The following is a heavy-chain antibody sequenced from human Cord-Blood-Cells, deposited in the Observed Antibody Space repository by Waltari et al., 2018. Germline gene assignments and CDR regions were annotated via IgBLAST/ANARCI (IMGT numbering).Heavy chain of an antibody. J-gene: IGHJ4*02. CDR1: GGSFSGYY. CDR3: ARVRHGFYFDY. V-gene: IGHV4-34*01. CDR2: INHSGST. Sequence: QVQIQQWGAGLLKPSETLSLTCAVYGGSFSGYYWSWIRQPPGKGLEWIGEINHSGSTNYNPSLKSRVTISVDTSKNQFSLRLSSVTAADTAVYYCARVRHGFYFDYWGQGTLVTVSS.